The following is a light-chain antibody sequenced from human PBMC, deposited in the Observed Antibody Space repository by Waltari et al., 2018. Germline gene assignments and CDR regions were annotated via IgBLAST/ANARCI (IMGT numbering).Light chain of an antibody. Sequence: QSALTQPASVSGSPGQSITISCTGTSSDVGGYDYVSWYQQHPGKAPKLILYDVSNRPLAVSHRFAGSKSGNTASLTISGLQAEDEAEYYCGSYTSSTTLAFGTGTKVTVL. V-gene: IGLV2-14*03. CDR3: GSYTSSTTLA. CDR1: SSDVGGYDY. CDR2: DVS. J-gene: IGLJ1*01.